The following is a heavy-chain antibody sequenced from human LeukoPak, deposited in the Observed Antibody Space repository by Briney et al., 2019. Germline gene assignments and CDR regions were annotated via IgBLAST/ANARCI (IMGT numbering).Heavy chain of an antibody. D-gene: IGHD1-14*01. CDR1: GGSISSSSYY. J-gene: IGHJ4*02. V-gene: IGHV4-39*01. CDR2: VYYSGST. CDR3: ARLARTGGLDY. Sequence: SETLSLTCTVSGGSISSSSYYWGWIRQPPGKGLEWIGSVYYSGSTYYNPSLKSRVTISVDTSKNQFSLKLSSVTAADTAVYYCARLARTGGLDYWGQGTLVTVSS.